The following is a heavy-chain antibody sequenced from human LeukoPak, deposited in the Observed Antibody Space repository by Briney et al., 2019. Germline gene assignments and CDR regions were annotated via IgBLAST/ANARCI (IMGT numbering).Heavy chain of an antibody. CDR1: GGTFSSYA. D-gene: IGHD6-13*01. J-gene: IGHJ4*02. Sequence: ASVKVSCKASGGTFSSYAISWVRQAPGQGLEWMGGIIPIFGTANYAQKFQGRVTITADKSASTAYMELSSLRSEDTAVYYCARSSIIAAAGPYYFDYWGQGTLVTVSS. CDR2: IIPIFGTA. CDR3: ARSSIIAAAGPYYFDY. V-gene: IGHV1-69*06.